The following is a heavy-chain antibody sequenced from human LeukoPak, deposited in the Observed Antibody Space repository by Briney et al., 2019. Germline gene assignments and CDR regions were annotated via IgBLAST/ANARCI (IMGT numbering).Heavy chain of an antibody. CDR3: ARDLWAAAGGGVYYYYYYMDV. Sequence: GASVTVSCKASGYTFTNYGIRWVRQAPGQGLEWMGWISAYNGNSNYAQKLQGRVTMTTNTSTSTAYMELRSLRSDDTAVYYCARDLWAAAGGGVYYYYYYMDVWGKGTTVAVSS. CDR1: GYTFTNYG. V-gene: IGHV1-18*01. D-gene: IGHD6-13*01. CDR2: ISAYNGNS. J-gene: IGHJ6*03.